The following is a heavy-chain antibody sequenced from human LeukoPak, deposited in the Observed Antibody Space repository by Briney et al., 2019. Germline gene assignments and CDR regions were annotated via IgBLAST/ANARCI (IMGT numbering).Heavy chain of an antibody. Sequence: PSETLSLTCTVSGGSISSADYYWSWIRQPPGKGLEWIGYIYYSGNTYYNPSLKSRVTVSVGTPKNQFSLKLSSVTAADTAVYYCARVDLYSSTWRASNWFDPWGQGTLVTVSS. D-gene: IGHD6-13*01. CDR3: ARVDLYSSTWRASNWFDP. CDR1: GGSISSADYY. V-gene: IGHV4-30-4*01. J-gene: IGHJ5*02. CDR2: IYYSGNT.